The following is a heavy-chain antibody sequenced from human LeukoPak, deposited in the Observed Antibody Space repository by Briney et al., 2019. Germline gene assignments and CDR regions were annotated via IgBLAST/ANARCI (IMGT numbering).Heavy chain of an antibody. J-gene: IGHJ5*02. Sequence: SETLSLTCTVSGGSISSYYWSWIRQPPRKGLEWIGYIYYSGSTNYNPSLKSRVTISVDTSKNQFSLKLSSVTAADTAVYYCARLVYPWEGSWFDPWGQGTLVTVSS. CDR3: ARLVYPWEGSWFDP. D-gene: IGHD1-26*01. V-gene: IGHV4-59*08. CDR2: IYYSGST. CDR1: GGSISSYY.